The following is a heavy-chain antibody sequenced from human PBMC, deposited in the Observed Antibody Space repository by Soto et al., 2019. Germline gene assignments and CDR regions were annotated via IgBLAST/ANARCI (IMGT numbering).Heavy chain of an antibody. V-gene: IGHV1-18*01. CDR1: GYTFSRYG. D-gene: IGHD2-8*01. CDR3: AKNGQPPYYYYGMDV. CDR2: VSGYNGDT. J-gene: IGHJ6*02. Sequence: ASVKVSCKASGYTFSRYGISWVRQAPGQGLEWMGWVSGYNGDTKYAQKVQGRVTMTIDTSTYTAYMELRSLTSDDTANYYCAKNGQPPYYYYGMDVWGQGTTVTVSS.